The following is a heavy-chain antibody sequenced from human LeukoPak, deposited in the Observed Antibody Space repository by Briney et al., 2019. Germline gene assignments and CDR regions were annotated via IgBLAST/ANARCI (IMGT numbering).Heavy chain of an antibody. CDR2: IYYSGST. D-gene: IGHD2-2*01. CDR1: GGSISSYY. CDR3: ARDSIQLLDDAFDI. V-gene: IGHV4-59*01. Sequence: SETLSLTCTVSGGSISSYYWSWIRQPPGKGLEWIGYIYYSGSTNYNPSLKSRVTISVDTSKNQFSLKLSSVTATDTAVYYCARDSIQLLDDAFDIWGQGTMVTVSS. J-gene: IGHJ3*02.